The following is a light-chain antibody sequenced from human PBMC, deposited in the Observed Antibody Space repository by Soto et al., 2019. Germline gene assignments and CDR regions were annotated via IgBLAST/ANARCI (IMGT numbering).Light chain of an antibody. CDR3: GSHADTAGNNDHDV. CDR1: SSDVGGYNF. Sequence: QSALTQPPSASGSPGQSVTISCTGTSSDVGGYNFVSWYQQHPGKAPKLMIFEVSKRPSGVPDRFSGSKSGNTASLTVSGLRAEHEADYYCGSHADTAGNNDHDVFGTGTKVTVL. J-gene: IGLJ1*01. CDR2: EVS. V-gene: IGLV2-8*01.